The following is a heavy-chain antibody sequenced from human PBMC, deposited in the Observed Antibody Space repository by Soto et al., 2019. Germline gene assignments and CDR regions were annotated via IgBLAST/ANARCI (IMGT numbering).Heavy chain of an antibody. J-gene: IGHJ4*01. CDR3: ARTRMIESWIDY. CDR1: GDSISTYY. D-gene: IGHD2-21*01. Sequence: PSETLSLTCDVSGDSISTYYWCWIRQPPGKGLEWIGYVYYSGSTLYNPSLESRVTLSIDMSKKQVSLKLNSVIAADTAVYYCARTRMIESWIDYWGHGTLVT. V-gene: IGHV4-59*01. CDR2: VYYSGST.